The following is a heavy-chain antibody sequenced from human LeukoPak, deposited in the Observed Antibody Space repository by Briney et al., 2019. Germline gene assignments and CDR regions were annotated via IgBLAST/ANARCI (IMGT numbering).Heavy chain of an antibody. V-gene: IGHV1-46*01. J-gene: IGHJ1*01. CDR3: ARGYYDSSDFEYLQH. CDR1: GYTFTSYY. Sequence: ASVKVSCKASGYTFTSYYMHWVRQAPGQGLEWMGIINPSGGSTSYAQKFQGRVTMTRDMSTSTVYMELRRLRSDDTAVFYCARGYYDSSDFEYLQHWGQGTLVTVSS. CDR2: INPSGGST. D-gene: IGHD3-22*01.